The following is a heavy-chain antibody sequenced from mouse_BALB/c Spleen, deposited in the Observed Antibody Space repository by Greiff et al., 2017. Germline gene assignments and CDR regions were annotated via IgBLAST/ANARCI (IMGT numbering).Heavy chain of an antibody. V-gene: IGHV5-17*02. D-gene: IGHD1-1*01. Sequence: EVMLVESGGGLVQPGGSRKLSCAASGFTFSSFGMHWVRQAPEKGLEWVAYISSGSSTIYYADTVKGRFTISRDNPKNTLFLQMTSLRSEDTAMYYCARDYGSFYMDYWGQGTSVTVSS. CDR1: GFTFSSFG. CDR3: ARDYGSFYMDY. CDR2: ISSGSSTI. J-gene: IGHJ4*01.